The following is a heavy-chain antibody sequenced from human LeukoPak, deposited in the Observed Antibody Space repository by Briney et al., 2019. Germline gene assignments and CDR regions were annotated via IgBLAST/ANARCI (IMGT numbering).Heavy chain of an antibody. V-gene: IGHV3-7*03. CDR3: ARDGYGDYPVYYGMDV. Sequence: PGGSLGLSCAASGFTFSNAWMSWVRQAPGKGLEWVANIKQDGSEKYYVDSVKGRFTISRDNAKNSPYLQMNSLRAEDTAVYYCARDGYGDYPVYYGMDVWGQGTTVTVSS. CDR2: IKQDGSEK. CDR1: GFTFSNAW. D-gene: IGHD4-17*01. J-gene: IGHJ6*02.